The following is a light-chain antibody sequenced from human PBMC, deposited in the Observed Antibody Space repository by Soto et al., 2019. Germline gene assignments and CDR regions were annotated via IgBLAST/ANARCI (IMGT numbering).Light chain of an antibody. CDR2: KAS. V-gene: IGKV1-5*03. Sequence: DIQMTQSPATLSASVGDRVTITCRASQSINNWLAWYQQKPGKAPNLLIYKASTLESGVPSRFSGSGSGTEFTLTSSSLQPDDFSTYYCQQYNSHSYTFGQGTKLEIK. J-gene: IGKJ2*01. CDR3: QQYNSHSYT. CDR1: QSINNW.